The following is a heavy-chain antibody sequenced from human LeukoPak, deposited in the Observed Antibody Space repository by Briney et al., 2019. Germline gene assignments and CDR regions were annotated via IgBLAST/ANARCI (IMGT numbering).Heavy chain of an antibody. J-gene: IGHJ5*02. D-gene: IGHD1-26*01. CDR1: GGSISNYY. CDR3: ARTIKSGNYYWFDP. V-gene: IGHV4-59*01. Sequence: SETLSLTCTVSGGSISNYYWSWIRQPPGEGLEWIGFITYTGSTNYNPSLKSRVTVSVDTSKNQFSLKVTSVTAADTAVYYCARTIKSGNYYWFDPWGQGTLVTVSS. CDR2: ITYTGST.